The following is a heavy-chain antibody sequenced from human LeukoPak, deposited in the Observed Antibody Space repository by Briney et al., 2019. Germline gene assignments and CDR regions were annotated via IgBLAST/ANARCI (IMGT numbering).Heavy chain of an antibody. D-gene: IGHD1-26*01. CDR2: ISGSGGST. CDR1: GFTFSSYA. J-gene: IGHJ5*02. CDR3: AKDPRVVGAYPIA. Sequence: GGSLRLSCAASGFTFSSYAMSLVRQAPGKGLEWVSAISGSGGSTYYADSVKGRFTTSRDNSKNTLYLQMNSLRAEDTAVYYCAKDPRVVGAYPIAWGQGTLVTVSS. V-gene: IGHV3-23*01.